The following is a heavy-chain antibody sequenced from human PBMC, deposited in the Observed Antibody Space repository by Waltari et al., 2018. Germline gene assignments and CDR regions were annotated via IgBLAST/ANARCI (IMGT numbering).Heavy chain of an antibody. Sequence: EAQLVETGGGLVKPGGSLRLSCLSSGFTFSRFVMNWVRQAPGKGPEGVAWISDVSGYISYGYSVKGRFTISRDNSKNLLYLEMNNLRVEDTATYYCARHYGDAFDLWGQGTRVTVSA. D-gene: IGHD3-16*01. CDR1: GFTFSRFV. CDR3: ARHYGDAFDL. V-gene: IGHV3-21*02. J-gene: IGHJ3*01. CDR2: ISDVSGYI.